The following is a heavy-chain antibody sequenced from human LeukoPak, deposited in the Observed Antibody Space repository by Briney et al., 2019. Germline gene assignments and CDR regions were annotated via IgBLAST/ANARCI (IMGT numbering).Heavy chain of an antibody. V-gene: IGHV6-1*01. CDR3: ARDWSSGWYYFDY. Sequence: SQTLSLICAISGISVSSNSAAWNWIRQSPSRGLEWLARTYYGSKWYNDYAVSVKSRITINPDTSKNQFSLQLNSVTPEDTAVYYCARDWSSGWYYFDYWGQGTLVTVSS. J-gene: IGHJ4*02. CDR1: GISVSSNSAA. CDR2: TYYGSKWYN. D-gene: IGHD6-19*01.